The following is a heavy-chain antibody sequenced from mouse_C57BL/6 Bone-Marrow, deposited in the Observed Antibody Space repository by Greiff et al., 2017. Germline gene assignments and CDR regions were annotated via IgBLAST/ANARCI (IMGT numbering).Heavy chain of an antibody. CDR2: IHPSDSDT. D-gene: IGHD2-5*01. CDR3: APFYSNYVGFAY. Sequence: QVQLQQPGAELVKPGASVKVSCKASGYPFTSSWMHWVKQRPGPGLEWIGRIHPSDSDTNYNQKFKGKATLTVDKSSSTAYMQLSSLTSEDSAVYYCAPFYSNYVGFAYWGQGTLVTVSA. J-gene: IGHJ3*01. CDR1: GYPFTSSW. V-gene: IGHV1-74*01.